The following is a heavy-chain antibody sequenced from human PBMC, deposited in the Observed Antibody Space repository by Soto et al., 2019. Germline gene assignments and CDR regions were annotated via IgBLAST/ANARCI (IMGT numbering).Heavy chain of an antibody. J-gene: IGHJ5*02. CDR1: GFTFSSFW. D-gene: IGHD2-2*01. CDR3: TRAAWDCGSASCLINH. CDR2: INNDGSST. Sequence: VQLVESGGGVVQPGRSLRLSCAASGFTFSSFWMHWVRQAPGKGLVWVSRINNDGSSTTYADSVKGRFTISRDNAKNTLYLQMNSLRAEDTAIYYCTRAAWDCGSASCLINHWGQGTLVTVSS. V-gene: IGHV3-74*03.